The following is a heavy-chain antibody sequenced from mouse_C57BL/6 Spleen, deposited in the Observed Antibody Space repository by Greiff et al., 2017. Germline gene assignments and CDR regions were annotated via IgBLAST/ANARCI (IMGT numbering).Heavy chain of an antibody. Sequence: EVKLVESGPELVKPGASVKISCKASGYSFTGYYMNWVKQSPEKSLEWIGEINPSTGGTTYNQKFKAKATLTVDKSSSTAYMQLKSLTSEDSAVYYCVLYDYDGYWYFDVWGTGTTVTVSS. V-gene: IGHV1-42*01. CDR1: GYSFTGYY. CDR2: INPSTGGT. J-gene: IGHJ1*03. CDR3: VLYDYDGYWYFDV. D-gene: IGHD2-4*01.